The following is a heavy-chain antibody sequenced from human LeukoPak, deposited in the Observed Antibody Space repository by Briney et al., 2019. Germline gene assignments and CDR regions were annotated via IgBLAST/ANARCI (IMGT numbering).Heavy chain of an antibody. Sequence: SGGSLRLSCAASGFTFSSYGMHWVRQAPGKGLEWVAVIWYDGSNKYYADSVKGRFTISRDNSKNTLYLQMNGLRAEDTAVYYCASDGTEDAFDIWGQGTMVTVSS. CDR3: ASDGTEDAFDI. CDR2: IWYDGSNK. CDR1: GFTFSSYG. V-gene: IGHV3-33*01. J-gene: IGHJ3*02. D-gene: IGHD1-14*01.